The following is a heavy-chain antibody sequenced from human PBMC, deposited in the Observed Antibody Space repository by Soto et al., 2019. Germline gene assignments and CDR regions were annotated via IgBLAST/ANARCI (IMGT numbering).Heavy chain of an antibody. CDR2: VSFDGADQ. CDR3: ARTLHGDSTGAYDY. D-gene: IGHD2-21*02. Sequence: GGSLRLSCAASGFTFRNSGMHWVRQAPGKGLEWVALVSFDGADQYYADSVKGRFTISRDNFNNTLYLQMNSLRAEDTAVYYCARTLHGDSTGAYDYWGLGTLVTVSS. J-gene: IGHJ4*02. V-gene: IGHV3-30*03. CDR1: GFTFRNSG.